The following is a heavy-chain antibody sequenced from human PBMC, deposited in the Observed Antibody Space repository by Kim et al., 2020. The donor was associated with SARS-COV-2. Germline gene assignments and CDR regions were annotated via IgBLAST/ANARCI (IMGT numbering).Heavy chain of an antibody. V-gene: IGHV3-21*01. CDR3: ARHSSGYYQQPDG. J-gene: IGHJ4*02. D-gene: IGHD3-22*01. Sequence: YADSVKGRFTISRDNAKNSLYLQMNSLRAEDTAVYYCARHSSGYYQQPDGWGQGTLVTVSS.